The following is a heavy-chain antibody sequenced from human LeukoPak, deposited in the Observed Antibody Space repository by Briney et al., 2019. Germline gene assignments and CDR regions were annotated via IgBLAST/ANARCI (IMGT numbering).Heavy chain of an antibody. Sequence: GSLRLSCAASGFTFSSYDMHWVRQATGKGLEWVSAIGTAGDTYYPGSVKGRFTISRENAKNSLYLQMNSLRAGDTAVYYCARAARFNYYDSSGYLYYFDYWGQGTLVTVSS. J-gene: IGHJ4*02. V-gene: IGHV3-13*01. CDR3: ARAARFNYYDSSGYLYYFDY. CDR2: IGTAGDT. D-gene: IGHD3-22*01. CDR1: GFTFSSYD.